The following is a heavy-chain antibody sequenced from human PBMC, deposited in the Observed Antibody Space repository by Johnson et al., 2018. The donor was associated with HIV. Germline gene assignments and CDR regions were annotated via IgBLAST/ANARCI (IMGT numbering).Heavy chain of an antibody. CDR1: GFTVSSNY. J-gene: IGHJ3*02. D-gene: IGHD3-22*01. Sequence: QVQLVESGGGLVQPGGSLRLSCAASGFTVSSNYMSWVRQAPGKGLEWMAVVSYNEDKEYYADSVKGRFTISRDNSKNTLYLQMNSLRAEDTAVYYCAGDYDSSGYTEKADAFDIWGQGTMVTVSS. V-gene: IGHV3-30*03. CDR2: VSYNEDKE. CDR3: AGDYDSSGYTEKADAFDI.